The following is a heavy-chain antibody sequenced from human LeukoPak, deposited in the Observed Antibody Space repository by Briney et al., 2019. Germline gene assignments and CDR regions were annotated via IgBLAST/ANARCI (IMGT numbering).Heavy chain of an antibody. CDR3: TTGYFYGTNDY. D-gene: IGHD5-18*01. Sequence: GGSLRLSCAASGFTFSHAWMSWVRQAPGKGLEWVGRIKSKSDGGTTDYAAPVKGRITISRDDSKNSLYLQMNSLKTDDTAVYYCTTGYFYGTNDYWGQGTLVTVSS. J-gene: IGHJ4*02. CDR1: GFTFSHAW. V-gene: IGHV3-15*01. CDR2: IKSKSDGGTT.